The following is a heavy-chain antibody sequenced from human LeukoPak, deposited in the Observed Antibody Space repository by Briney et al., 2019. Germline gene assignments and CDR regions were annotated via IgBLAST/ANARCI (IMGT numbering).Heavy chain of an antibody. CDR2: INPSGGST. Sequence: ASVKVSCKASGYTLTSYYMHWVRQAPGKGLEWMGIINPSGGSTSYAQRFQGRVTMTRDTSTSTVNMELSSLRSEDTAVYYCARDSESFGSDYWGQGTLVTVSS. V-gene: IGHV1-46*01. D-gene: IGHD3-3*01. J-gene: IGHJ4*02. CDR3: ARDSESFGSDY. CDR1: GYTLTSYY.